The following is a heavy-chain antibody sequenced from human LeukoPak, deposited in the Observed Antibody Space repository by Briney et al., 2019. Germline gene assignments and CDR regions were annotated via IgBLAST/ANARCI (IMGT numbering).Heavy chain of an antibody. CDR1: GSTFSDAG. D-gene: IGHD3-10*01. CDR3: TTVGYGSFDY. J-gene: IGHJ4*02. Sequence: GGSLRLSCAASGSTFSDAGMRWVRNARVSWVRQAPGRGRDGVGRIKSKGDGGTTDYAAPVKGRFTISRDDSKNTLYLQMNSLNTEDTAVYYCTTVGYGSFDYWGQGTLVTVSS. CDR2: IKSKGDGGTT. V-gene: IGHV3-15*01.